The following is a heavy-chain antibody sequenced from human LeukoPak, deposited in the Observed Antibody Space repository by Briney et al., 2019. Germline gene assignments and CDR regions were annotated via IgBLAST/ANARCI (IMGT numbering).Heavy chain of an antibody. CDR2: IYYSGST. Sequence: PSETLSLTCTVSGGSISSGGYYWSWIRQHPGKGLEWIGSIYYSGSTYYNPSLKSRVTISVDTSKKQFSLKLSSVTAADTAVHYCARHDNGFDYWGQGTLVTVSS. CDR1: GGSISSGGYY. V-gene: IGHV4-39*01. J-gene: IGHJ4*02. D-gene: IGHD2-8*01. CDR3: ARHDNGFDY.